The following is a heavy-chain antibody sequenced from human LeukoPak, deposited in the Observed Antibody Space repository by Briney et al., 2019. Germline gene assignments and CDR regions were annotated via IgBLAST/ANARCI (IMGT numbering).Heavy chain of an antibody. D-gene: IGHD1-1*01. CDR1: GGSISSSSYY. Sequence: SETLSLTCTVSGGSISSSSYYWGWIRQPPGKGLEWIGSIYYSGSTYYNPSLKSRVTISVDTSKNQFSLKLSSVTAADTAVYYCARPVPSRLGWFDPWGQGTLVTVSS. V-gene: IGHV4-39*01. J-gene: IGHJ5*02. CDR3: ARPVPSRLGWFDP. CDR2: IYYSGST.